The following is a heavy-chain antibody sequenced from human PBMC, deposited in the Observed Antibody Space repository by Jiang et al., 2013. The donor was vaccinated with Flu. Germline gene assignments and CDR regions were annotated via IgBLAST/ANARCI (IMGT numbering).Heavy chain of an antibody. CDR3: ARVPGAAGIWFDP. V-gene: IGHV4-61*02. Sequence: GPGLVKPSQTLSLTCTVSGGSISSGSYYWSWIRQPAGKGLEWIGRIYTSGSTNYNPSLKSRVTISVDTSKNQFSLKLSSVTAADTAVYYCARVPGAAGIWFDPWGQGTLVTVSS. CDR1: GGSISSGSYY. J-gene: IGHJ5*02. D-gene: IGHD6-13*01. CDR2: IYTSGST.